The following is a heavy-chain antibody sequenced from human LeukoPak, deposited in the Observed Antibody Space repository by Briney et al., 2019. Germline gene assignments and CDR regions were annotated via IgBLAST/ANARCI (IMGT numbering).Heavy chain of an antibody. CDR2: INPNSGGT. D-gene: IGHD3-16*01. Sequence: GASVKVSCKASGYTFTGYYMHWVRQAPGQGLEWMGRINPNSGGTNYAQKFQGRVTMTRDTSISTAYMELSRLRSDDTAVYYCAIRASFRGTIDLDYWGQGTLVTVSS. J-gene: IGHJ4*02. CDR3: AIRASFRGTIDLDY. CDR1: GYTFTGYY. V-gene: IGHV1-2*06.